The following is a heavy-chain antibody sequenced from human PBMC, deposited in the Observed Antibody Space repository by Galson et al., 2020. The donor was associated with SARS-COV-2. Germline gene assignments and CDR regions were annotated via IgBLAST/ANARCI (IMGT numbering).Heavy chain of an antibody. CDR1: GYIFDGFY. Sequence: ASVKVSCKASGYIFDGFYIHWVRQAPKQGLEWMAWINPKSGGTDFAQKFQGRVTLTRDTSISTAYLELSTLKSDDTAVYYCAREFSGGGVDVWGQGTTVTVSS. V-gene: IGHV1-2*02. D-gene: IGHD3-10*01. J-gene: IGHJ6*02. CDR3: AREFSGGGVDV. CDR2: INPKSGGT.